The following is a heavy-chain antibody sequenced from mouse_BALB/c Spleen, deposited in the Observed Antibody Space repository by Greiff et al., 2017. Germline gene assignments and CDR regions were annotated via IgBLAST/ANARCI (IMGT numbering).Heavy chain of an antibody. J-gene: IGHJ3*01. V-gene: IGHV3-2*02. Sequence: DVQLQESGPGLVKPSQSLSLTCTVTGYSITSDYAWNWIRQFPGNKLEWMGYISYSGSTSYNPSLKSRISITRDTSKNQFFLQLNSVTTEDTATYYCASRYSFAYWGQGTLVTVSA. CDR1: GYSITSDYA. CDR3: ASRYSFAY. D-gene: IGHD2-12*01. CDR2: ISYSGST.